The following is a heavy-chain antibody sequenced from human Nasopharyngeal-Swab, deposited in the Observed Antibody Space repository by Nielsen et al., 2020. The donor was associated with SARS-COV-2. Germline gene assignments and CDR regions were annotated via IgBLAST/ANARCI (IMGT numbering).Heavy chain of an antibody. V-gene: IGHV4-34*01. CDR1: GGSFSGYY. Sequence: TLSLTRAVYGGSFSGYYWSWIRQPPGKGLEWIGEINHSGSTNYKPSLKSRVTISVDTSKNQFSLKLSSVTAADTAVYYCARPLVAARPLSAHKSMDVWGKGTTVTVSS. D-gene: IGHD6-6*01. CDR2: INHSGST. J-gene: IGHJ6*03. CDR3: ARPLVAARPLSAHKSMDV.